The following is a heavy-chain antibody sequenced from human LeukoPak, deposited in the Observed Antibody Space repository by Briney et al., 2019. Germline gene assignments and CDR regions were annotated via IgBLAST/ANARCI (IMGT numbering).Heavy chain of an antibody. J-gene: IGHJ4*02. Sequence: PGGSLRLSCAASGFSFSSYAMNWVRQAPGKGLEWVSAISGSGGSTYYADSVKGRITLSRDNSKNTLYLQVNSLRAEDTALYYCAKRSEHCSGGSCYLDYWGQGTLVTVSS. CDR1: GFSFSSYA. CDR3: AKRSEHCSGGSCYLDY. CDR2: ISGSGGST. V-gene: IGHV3-23*01. D-gene: IGHD2-15*01.